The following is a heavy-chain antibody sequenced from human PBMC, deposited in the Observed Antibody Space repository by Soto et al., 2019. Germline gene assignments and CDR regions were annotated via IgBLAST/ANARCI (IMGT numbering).Heavy chain of an antibody. CDR1: GGSFSGYY. V-gene: IGHV4-34*01. CDR3: ARVYCSGGSCYQYVGFDY. D-gene: IGHD2-15*01. J-gene: IGHJ4*02. Sequence: QVQLQQWGAGLLKPSETLSLTCAVYGGSFSGYYWSWIRQPPGKGLEWIGEINHSGSTNYNPSLKSRVTLSVDTSKNQFSLKLSSVTAADTAVYYCARVYCSGGSCYQYVGFDYWGQGTLVTVSS. CDR2: INHSGST.